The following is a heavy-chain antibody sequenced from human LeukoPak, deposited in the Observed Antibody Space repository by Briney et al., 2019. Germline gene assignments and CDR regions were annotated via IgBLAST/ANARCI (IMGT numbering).Heavy chain of an antibody. D-gene: IGHD3-9*01. CDR2: IYYSGST. J-gene: IGHJ6*03. Sequence: SEALSLTCTVSGGSISSSSYYWGWIRQPPGKGLEWIGSIYYSGSTYYNPSLKSRVTISVDTSKNQFSLKLSSVTAADTAVYYCAGVRPRPLVHYYYYMDVWGKGTTVTISS. CDR1: GGSISSSSYY. V-gene: IGHV4-39*07. CDR3: AGVRPRPLVHYYYYMDV.